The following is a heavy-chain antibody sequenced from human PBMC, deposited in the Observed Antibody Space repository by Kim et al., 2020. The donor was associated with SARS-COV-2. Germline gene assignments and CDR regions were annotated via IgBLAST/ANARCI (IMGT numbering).Heavy chain of an antibody. CDR2: ISYDGSNT. Sequence: GGSLRLSCTASGFTFSSYAMHWVRQAPGKGLEWMAFISYDGSNTYYADSVKGRFTISRDNSKNTLYLQMNSLRAEDTAVYYCARDFRGDFDYWGRGTMVT. V-gene: IGHV3-33*05. D-gene: IGHD3-10*01. CDR1: GFTFSSYA. CDR3: ARDFRGDFDY. J-gene: IGHJ4*02.